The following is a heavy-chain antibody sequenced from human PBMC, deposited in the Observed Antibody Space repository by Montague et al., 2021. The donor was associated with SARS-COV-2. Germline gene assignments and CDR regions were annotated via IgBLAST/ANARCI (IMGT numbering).Heavy chain of an antibody. Sequence: SKTLSLTCTVSGGSISSSNYFWGWIRQPPGKGLEWIGSIYFGGGTYYNPSLKSRVTISVDTSKNQFSLKLSSVTAADTAVYYCARDTRIAMLVVVTRYGLDVWGQGTTVTVSS. CDR3: ARDTRIAMLVVVTRYGLDV. CDR2: IYFGGGT. CDR1: GGSISSSNYF. J-gene: IGHJ6*02. V-gene: IGHV4-39*07. D-gene: IGHD3-22*01.